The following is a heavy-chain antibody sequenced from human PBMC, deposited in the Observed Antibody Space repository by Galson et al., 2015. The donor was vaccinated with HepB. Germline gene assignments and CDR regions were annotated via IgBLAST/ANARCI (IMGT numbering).Heavy chain of an antibody. CDR2: IDPSDSYT. J-gene: IGHJ4*02. CDR1: GSRFPSYW. V-gene: IGHV5-10-1*01. D-gene: IGHD3-10*01. CDR3: ARGGFGEGGGGY. Sequence: QSGAEVKKPGESLKISCKGSGSRFPSYWVSWVRQMPGKGLEWMGRIDPSDSYTNYSPSFQGHVTISADKSISTAYLQWSSLKASDTAMYYCARGGFGEGGGGYWGQGTLVTVSS.